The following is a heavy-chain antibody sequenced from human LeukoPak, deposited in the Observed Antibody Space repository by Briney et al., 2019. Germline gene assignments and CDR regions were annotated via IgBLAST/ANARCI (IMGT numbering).Heavy chain of an antibody. Sequence: SETLSLTCTVSGGSISSYYWSWIRQPPGKGLEWIGYIYYSGSTNYNPSLKSRVTISVDTSKNQFSLKLSSVTAADTAVYYCARVGGYYDSSGTFDAFDIWGQGTMVTVSS. D-gene: IGHD3-22*01. CDR3: ARVGGYYDSSGTFDAFDI. J-gene: IGHJ3*02. V-gene: IGHV4-59*12. CDR1: GGSISSYY. CDR2: IYYSGST.